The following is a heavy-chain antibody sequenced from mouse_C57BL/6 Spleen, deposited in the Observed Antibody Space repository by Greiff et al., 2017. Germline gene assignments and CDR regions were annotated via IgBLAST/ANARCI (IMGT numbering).Heavy chain of an antibody. CDR3: ARGDDGYHYYAMDY. D-gene: IGHD2-3*01. CDR2: IYPGSGNT. J-gene: IGHJ4*01. V-gene: IGHV1-76*01. Sequence: VQLQQSGAELVRPGASVKLSCKASGYTFTDYYINWVKQRPGQGLEWIARIYPGSGNTYYNEKFKGKATLTAEKSSSTAYMQLSSLTSEDSAVYFCARGDDGYHYYAMDYWVQGTSVTVSS. CDR1: GYTFTDYY.